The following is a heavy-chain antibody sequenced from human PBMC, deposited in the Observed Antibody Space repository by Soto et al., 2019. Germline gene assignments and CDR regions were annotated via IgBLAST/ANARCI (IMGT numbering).Heavy chain of an antibody. Sequence: PWWSLRLSCAASGFTFSSYAMGWFRQGPGKGLEWVAVVSIGGSTHYADSVRGRFTISRDNSKNTLSLQMNSLTAEDTAVYFCAKRRGAGGHFDYWGQGALVTVSS. CDR3: AKRRGAGGHFDY. V-gene: IGHV3-23*01. CDR2: VSIGGST. D-gene: IGHD2-15*01. CDR1: GFTFSSYA. J-gene: IGHJ4*02.